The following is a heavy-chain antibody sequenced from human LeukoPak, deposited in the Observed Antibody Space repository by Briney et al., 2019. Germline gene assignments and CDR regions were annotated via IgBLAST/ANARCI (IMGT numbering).Heavy chain of an antibody. CDR2: IWSDGSNK. J-gene: IGHJ3*02. CDR1: GFTFSNYG. D-gene: IGHD3-10*01. V-gene: IGHV3-33*01. Sequence: GGSLRLSCAASGFTFSNYGMHWVRQAPGKGLEWVAVIWSDGSNKKYADSVKGRFTISRDNSRTTLYLQMNSLRAEDTAVYYCAADRGGVPLPMWARETMVTVSS. CDR3: AADRGGVPLPM.